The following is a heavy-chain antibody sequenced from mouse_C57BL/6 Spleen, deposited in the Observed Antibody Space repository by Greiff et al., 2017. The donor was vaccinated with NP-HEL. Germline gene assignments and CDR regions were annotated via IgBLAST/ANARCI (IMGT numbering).Heavy chain of an antibody. Sequence: VKLMESGAELARPGASVKMSCKASGYTFTSYTMHWVKQRPGQGLEWIGYINPSSGYTKYNQKFKDKATLTADKSSSTAYMQLSSLTSEDSAVYYCARDYGTPFAYWGQGTLVTVAA. CDR3: ARDYGTPFAY. CDR2: INPSSGYT. D-gene: IGHD1-1*01. J-gene: IGHJ3*01. CDR1: GYTFTSYT. V-gene: IGHV1-4*01.